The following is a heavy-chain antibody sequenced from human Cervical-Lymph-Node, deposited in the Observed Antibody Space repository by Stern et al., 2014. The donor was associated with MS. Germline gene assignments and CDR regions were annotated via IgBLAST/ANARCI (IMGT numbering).Heavy chain of an antibody. V-gene: IGHV3-33*01. CDR3: ARGTKWELRGYYYYGMDV. CDR2: LWYDGSNK. Sequence: VQLVESGGGVVQPGRSLRLSCAASGFTFSSYGMHWVRQAPGKGLEWVAVLWYDGSNKYYADSVKGRFTISRDNSKNTLYLQMNSLRAEDTAVYYCARGTKWELRGYYYYGMDVWGQGTTVTVSS. J-gene: IGHJ6*02. D-gene: IGHD1-26*01. CDR1: GFTFSSYG.